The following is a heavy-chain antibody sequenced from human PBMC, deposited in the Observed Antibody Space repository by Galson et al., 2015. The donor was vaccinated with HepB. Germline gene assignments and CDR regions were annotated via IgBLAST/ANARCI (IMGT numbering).Heavy chain of an antibody. CDR3: AREDVVGYSYGYFY. D-gene: IGHD5-18*01. Sequence: SVKVSCKASGYTFTSYAMHWVRQAPGQRLEWMGWINAGNGNTKYSQKFQGRVTITRDTSASTAYMELSSLRSEDTAVYYCAREDVVGYSYGYFYWGQGTLVTVSS. V-gene: IGHV1-3*01. CDR1: GYTFTSYA. CDR2: INAGNGNT. J-gene: IGHJ4*02.